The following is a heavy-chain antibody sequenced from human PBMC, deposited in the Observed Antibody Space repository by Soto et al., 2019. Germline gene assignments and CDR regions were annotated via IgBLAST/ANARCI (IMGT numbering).Heavy chain of an antibody. Sequence: QVQLQESGPGLVKPSETLSLTCTVSGGSISSYYWSWIRQPPGKGLEWIGYIYYSGSTNYNPSLKSRVTISVDTSKNQCALKLSSVTAADTAVYYCVTMVRGVIFDYWGQGTLVTVSS. V-gene: IGHV4-59*01. CDR3: VTMVRGVIFDY. CDR2: IYYSGST. CDR1: GGSISSYY. J-gene: IGHJ4*02. D-gene: IGHD3-10*01.